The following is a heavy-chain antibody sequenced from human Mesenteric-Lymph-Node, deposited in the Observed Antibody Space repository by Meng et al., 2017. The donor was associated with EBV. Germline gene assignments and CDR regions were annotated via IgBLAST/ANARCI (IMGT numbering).Heavy chain of an antibody. CDR2: INAVNRYT. CDR3: ARDPYCGGWYYFDY. Sequence: QVQCVLSGAEVKRPGASVKVSCKASGYTVTCSSMHCVRRAPGHGHEWMGWINAVNRYTKYSQKYQGRVTITRDTSESTGYMEMSSLRSEDTAVYYCARDPYCGGWYYFDYWGQGTLVTVSS. V-gene: IGHV1-3*01. D-gene: IGHD6-19*01. J-gene: IGHJ4*02. CDR1: GYTVTCSS.